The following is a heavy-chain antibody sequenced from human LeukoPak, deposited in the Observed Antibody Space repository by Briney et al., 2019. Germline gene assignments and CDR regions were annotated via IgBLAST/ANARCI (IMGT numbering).Heavy chain of an antibody. Sequence: ASVKVSCKASVYTFTTYSITWVRQAPGQGLEWMGWISAYNGNTNYAQKFQGRVTMTTDTSTSTAYMELRSLGSDDTAVYYCARDRCSSTSCYDDYWGQGTLVTVSS. J-gene: IGHJ4*02. CDR3: ARDRCSSTSCYDDY. CDR2: ISAYNGNT. CDR1: VYTFTTYS. V-gene: IGHV1-18*01. D-gene: IGHD2-2*01.